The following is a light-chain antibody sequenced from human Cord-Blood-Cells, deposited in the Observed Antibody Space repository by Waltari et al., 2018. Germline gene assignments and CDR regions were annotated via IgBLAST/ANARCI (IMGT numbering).Light chain of an antibody. CDR2: AAS. CDR3: HQSYRTPPLT. J-gene: IGKJ4*01. CDR1: QSISSY. Sequence: DIQMTQSLSSLSASVGDRVTITCRASQSISSYLNWYQQKPGKAPKLLIYAASSLQSGVPSRFSGSGSGTDFTLTISSLQPEDFATYYCHQSYRTPPLTFGGGTKVEIK. V-gene: IGKV1-39*01.